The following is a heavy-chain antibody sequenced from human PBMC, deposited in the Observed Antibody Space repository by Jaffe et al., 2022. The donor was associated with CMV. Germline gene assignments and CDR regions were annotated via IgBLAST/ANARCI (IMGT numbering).Heavy chain of an antibody. V-gene: IGHV3-48*03. J-gene: IGHJ6*03. CDR2: ISSSGSTI. CDR3: AREGQVLRFYYYYYMDV. D-gene: IGHD3-3*01. Sequence: EVQLVESGGGLVQPGGSLRLSCAASGFTFSSYEMNWVRQAPGKGLEWVSYISSSGSTIYYADSVKGRFTISRDNAKNSLYLQMNSLRAEDTAVYYCAREGQVLRFYYYYYMDVWGKGTTVTVSS. CDR1: GFTFSSYE.